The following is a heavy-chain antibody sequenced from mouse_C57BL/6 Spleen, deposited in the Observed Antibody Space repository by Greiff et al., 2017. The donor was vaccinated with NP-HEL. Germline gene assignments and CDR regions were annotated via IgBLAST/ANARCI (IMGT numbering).Heavy chain of an antibody. J-gene: IGHJ2*01. CDR2: IRLKSDNYAT. CDR3: TFAHYYGSSPH. CDR1: GFTFSNYW. V-gene: IGHV6-3*01. D-gene: IGHD1-1*01. Sequence: EVKVEESGGGLVQPGGSMKLSCVASGFTFSNYWMNWVRQSPEKGLEWVAQIRLKSDNYATHYAESVKGRFTISRDDSKSSVYLQMNNLRAEDTGTYYCTFAHYYGSSPHWGQGTTLTVSS.